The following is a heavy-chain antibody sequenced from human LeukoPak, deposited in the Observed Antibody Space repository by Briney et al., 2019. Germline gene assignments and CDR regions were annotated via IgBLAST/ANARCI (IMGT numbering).Heavy chain of an antibody. D-gene: IGHD2-21*01. CDR2: IHTSGNT. CDR1: GGSLSSYY. J-gene: IGHJ4*02. Sequence: SETLSLTCAVSGGSLSSYYWSWIRQPAGKGLEWIGRIHTSGNTNYNPALRSRVTMSVDTSKTQLSLNLSSVTAADTAVCYCASDCGSSRCYDHWGQGTLVTVSS. V-gene: IGHV4-4*07. CDR3: ASDCGSSRCYDH.